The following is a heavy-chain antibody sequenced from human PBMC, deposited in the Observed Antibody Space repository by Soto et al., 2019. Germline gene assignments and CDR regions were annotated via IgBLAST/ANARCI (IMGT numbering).Heavy chain of an antibody. Sequence: GGSLRLSCAASGFTFSSYSMNWVRQAPGKGLEWVSYISSSSSTIYYADSVKGRFTISRDNAKNSLYLQMNSLRDEDTAVYYCAREFDYYDSSGYSLDYWGQGTLVTVSS. J-gene: IGHJ4*02. CDR3: AREFDYYDSSGYSLDY. CDR2: ISSSSSTI. D-gene: IGHD3-22*01. V-gene: IGHV3-48*02. CDR1: GFTFSSYS.